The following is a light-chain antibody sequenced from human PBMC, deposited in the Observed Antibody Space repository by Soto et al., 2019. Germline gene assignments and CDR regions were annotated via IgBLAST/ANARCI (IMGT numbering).Light chain of an antibody. CDR3: QQSYTTPVT. Sequence: DIQMTRSPSSLSASVGDSVTITCRASQTIRKYLNWYRQKAGKAPELLIHSASTLQTGVPSRFSGSGSGTDFALTITCLQPEDFATYYCQQSYTTPVTFGQGTRLEIK. CDR1: QTIRKY. CDR2: SAS. V-gene: IGKV1-39*01. J-gene: IGKJ5*01.